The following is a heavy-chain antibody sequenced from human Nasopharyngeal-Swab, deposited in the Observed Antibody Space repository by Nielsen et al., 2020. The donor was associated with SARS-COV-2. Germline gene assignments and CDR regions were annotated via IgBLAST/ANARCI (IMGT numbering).Heavy chain of an antibody. V-gene: IGHV3-21*06. Sequence: GGSLRLSCEASGFTFSSHWMNWVRQAPGKGLEWVSSISPTSDYIYYAESVKGRFTISRDNAKNSLFLQMNSLRAEETAIYYCVRGSYGHYDSWGQGALITVSS. CDR2: ISPTSDYI. D-gene: IGHD4-17*01. CDR1: GFTFSSHW. J-gene: IGHJ5*01. CDR3: VRGSYGHYDS.